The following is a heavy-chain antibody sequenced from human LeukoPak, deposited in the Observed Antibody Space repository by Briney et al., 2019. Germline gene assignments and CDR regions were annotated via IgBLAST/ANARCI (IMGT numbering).Heavy chain of an antibody. CDR2: IKQDGSEK. CDR3: AKYYGSGRYYFDY. D-gene: IGHD3-10*01. Sequence: GGSLRLSCAASGFTFSSYWMSWVRQAPGKGLEWVANIKQDGSEKYYVDSVKGRFTISRDNAKNSVYLQMNSLRAEDTAVYYCAKYYGSGRYYFDYWGQGTLVTVSS. CDR1: GFTFSSYW. J-gene: IGHJ4*02. V-gene: IGHV3-7*01.